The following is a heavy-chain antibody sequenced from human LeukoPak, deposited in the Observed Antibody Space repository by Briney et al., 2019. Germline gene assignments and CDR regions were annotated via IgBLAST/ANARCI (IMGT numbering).Heavy chain of an antibody. CDR2: ITTDGHSA. J-gene: IGHJ4*02. CDR1: GFTFSGYA. V-gene: IGHV3-64*01. Sequence: RGSLRLSCAASGFTFSGYAMHWVRQAPGKGLQFVSGITTDGHSAYYANSVKGRFTMSRDNSRNTLYLQMDSLRAEDMAVYYCAREQAYYDFDYWGQGTLVTVSS. D-gene: IGHD3-3*01. CDR3: AREQAYYDFDY.